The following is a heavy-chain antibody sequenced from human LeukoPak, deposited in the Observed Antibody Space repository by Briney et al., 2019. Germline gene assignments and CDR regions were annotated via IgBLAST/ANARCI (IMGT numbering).Heavy chain of an antibody. D-gene: IGHD2-2*01. J-gene: IGHJ1*01. Sequence: PWGSLRLSCAASGFTFSSYWMSWVRQAPGKGLEWVANIKQDGSEKYYVDSVKGRFTISRDNSKNTLFLQMNSLRGEDTAVYYCARDRGFCGGTTCYVAEYFQHWGQGTLLTVSS. V-gene: IGHV3-7*03. CDR3: ARDRGFCGGTTCYVAEYFQH. CDR1: GFTFSSYW. CDR2: IKQDGSEK.